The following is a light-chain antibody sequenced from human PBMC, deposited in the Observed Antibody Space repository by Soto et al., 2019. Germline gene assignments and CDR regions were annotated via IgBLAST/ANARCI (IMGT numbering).Light chain of an antibody. V-gene: IGKV1-5*03. J-gene: IGKJ2*01. CDR1: QSISPW. Sequence: DIQMTQSPSTLSASVGDRVTITCRASQSISPWLAWYQQKPGKAPKILIYKASNLESGVPSRFSGSGSGTEFTLTISSLQPDDFATYYCQQYKTYFRTFGQGTKLEIK. CDR2: KAS. CDR3: QQYKTYFRT.